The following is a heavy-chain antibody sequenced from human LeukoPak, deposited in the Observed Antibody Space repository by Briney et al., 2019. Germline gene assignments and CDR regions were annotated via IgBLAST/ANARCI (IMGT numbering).Heavy chain of an antibody. CDR3: ARDRATPFTPQEYFQH. D-gene: IGHD1-26*01. Sequence: SETLTLTCTVSGGSISRGDYYWSWIRQPPGKGLEWIGYIYYSGSTYYNPSLKSRVTISVDTSKNQFSLKLSSVTAADTAVYYCARDRATPFTPQEYFQHWGQGTLVTVSS. CDR2: IYYSGST. V-gene: IGHV4-30-4*08. CDR1: GGSISRGDYY. J-gene: IGHJ1*01.